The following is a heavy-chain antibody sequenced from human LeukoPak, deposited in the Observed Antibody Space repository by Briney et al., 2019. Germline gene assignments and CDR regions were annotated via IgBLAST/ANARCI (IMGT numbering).Heavy chain of an antibody. CDR3: ARELSGYGYVRSYYFDY. V-gene: IGHV4-59*01. CDR2: IYYSGST. Sequence: SETLSLTCTVSGGSISSYYWSWIRQPPGKGLEWIGYIYYSGSTNYNPSLKSRVTISVDTSKNQFSLKLSSVTAADTAVYYCARELSGYGYVRSYYFDYWGQGTLVTVSS. J-gene: IGHJ4*02. D-gene: IGHD5-12*01. CDR1: GGSISSYY.